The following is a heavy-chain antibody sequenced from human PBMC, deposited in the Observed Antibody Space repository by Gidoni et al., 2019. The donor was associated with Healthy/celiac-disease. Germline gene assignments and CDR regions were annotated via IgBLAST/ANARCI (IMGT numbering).Heavy chain of an antibody. Sequence: EVQLVESGGGLVKPGGSLRLSGAASGLTFSSHSMNWVRQAPGKGLEWVSSISSSSSYIYYADSVKGRFTISRDNAKNSLYLQMNSLRAEDTAVYYCARVDYYDSSGYYDYFDYWGQGTLVTVSS. V-gene: IGHV3-21*01. CDR3: ARVDYYDSSGYYDYFDY. CDR1: GLTFSSHS. CDR2: ISSSSSYI. D-gene: IGHD3-22*01. J-gene: IGHJ4*02.